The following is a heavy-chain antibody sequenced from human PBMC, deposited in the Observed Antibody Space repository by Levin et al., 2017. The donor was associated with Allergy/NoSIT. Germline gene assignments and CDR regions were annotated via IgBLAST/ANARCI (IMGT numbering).Heavy chain of an antibody. CDR3: ARVAGYSYGYYFDY. V-gene: IGHV4-30-2*01. CDR2: IYLSGST. D-gene: IGHD5-18*01. J-gene: IGHJ4*02. Sequence: SLRLSLTCAVSGGSISSGGYSWSWIRQPPGKGLEWIGNIYLSGSTNDNPSLKSRVTMSVDRSKNQFSLKLSYVTAADTAVYYCARVAGYSYGYYFDYWGPGTLVTVSS. CDR1: GGSISSGGYS.